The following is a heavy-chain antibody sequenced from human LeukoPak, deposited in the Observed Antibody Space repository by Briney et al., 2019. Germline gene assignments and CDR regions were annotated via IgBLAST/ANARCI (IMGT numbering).Heavy chain of an antibody. CDR2: ISAYNGNT. D-gene: IGHD5-12*01. CDR1: GYTFTGYY. Sequence: ASVKVSCKASGYTFTGYYMQWVRQAPGQGLEWMGWISAYNGNTNYAQKLQGRVTMTTDTSTSTAYMELRSLRSDDTAVYYCARDSGYENYYYYGMDVWGQGTTVTVSS. J-gene: IGHJ6*02. V-gene: IGHV1-18*04. CDR3: ARDSGYENYYYYGMDV.